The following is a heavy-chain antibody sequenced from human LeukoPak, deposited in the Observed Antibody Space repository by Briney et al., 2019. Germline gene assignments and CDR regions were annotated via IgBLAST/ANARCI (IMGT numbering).Heavy chain of an antibody. J-gene: IGHJ4*02. Sequence: SETLSLTCTVSGGSISSGSYYWSWIRQPAGKGLEWIGRIYTSGSTNYNPSHKSRVTISVDTSKNQFSLKLSSVTAADTAVYYCARSSSWFPLFDCWGQGTLVTVSS. CDR1: GGSISSGSYY. CDR3: ARSSSWFPLFDC. D-gene: IGHD6-13*01. V-gene: IGHV4-61*02. CDR2: IYTSGST.